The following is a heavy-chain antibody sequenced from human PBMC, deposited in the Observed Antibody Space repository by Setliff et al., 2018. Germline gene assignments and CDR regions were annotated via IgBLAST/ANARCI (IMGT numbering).Heavy chain of an antibody. CDR1: GYTFSNYG. CDR2: IIPLLETA. J-gene: IGHJ4*02. CDR3: ARWNGSGYFYY. D-gene: IGHD3-3*01. V-gene: IGHV1-69*13. Sequence: SVKVSCKASGYTFSNYGVTWVRQAPGQGLEWMGGIIPLLETANYAQNFQGRVSITADESTRTAYMELSRLTFEDTAVYYCARWNGSGYFYYWGQGTWVTVSS.